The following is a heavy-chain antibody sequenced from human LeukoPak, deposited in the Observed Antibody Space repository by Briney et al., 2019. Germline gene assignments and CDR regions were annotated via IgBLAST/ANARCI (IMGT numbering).Heavy chain of an antibody. CDR1: GFTFDDYG. J-gene: IGHJ4*02. CDR2: INWNGGST. Sequence: GGSLRLSCVASGFTFDDYGMSWVRQAPGKGLEWVSGINWNGGSTGCADSVKGRFTISRDNAKNSLYLQMNSLRAEDTALYYCARDSGYTTSPGYWGQGTLVTVSS. V-gene: IGHV3-20*04. D-gene: IGHD3-16*02. CDR3: ARDSGYTTSPGY.